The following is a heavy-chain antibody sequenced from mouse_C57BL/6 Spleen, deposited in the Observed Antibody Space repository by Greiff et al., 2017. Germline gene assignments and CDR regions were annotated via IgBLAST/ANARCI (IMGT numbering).Heavy chain of an antibody. J-gene: IGHJ1*03. CDR3: AKKGYFEV. V-gene: IGHV1-50*01. CDR2: IDPSDSYT. Sequence: VQLQQPGAELVKPGASVKLSCKASGYTFTSYWMQWVKQRPGQGLEWIGEIDPSDSYTNYNQKFKGKATLTVDTSSSTAYMQLSSLTSEDSAVYYCAKKGYFEVWGTGTTVTVSS. CDR1: GYTFTSYW.